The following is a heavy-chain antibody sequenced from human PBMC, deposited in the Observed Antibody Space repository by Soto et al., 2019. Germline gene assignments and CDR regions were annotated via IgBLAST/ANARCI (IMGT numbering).Heavy chain of an antibody. CDR1: GLTVSISY. J-gene: IGHJ4*02. CDR2: AYSDGHT. V-gene: IGHV3-66*01. Sequence: GGSLRLSCAASGLTVSISYMTWVRQVPGKGLEWVSIAYSDGHTWYTDSVKGRFIISRDNSRNTLYLQMSSLRPEDTAVYYCARSGSIDYWGRGTLVTVSS. CDR3: ARSGSIDY.